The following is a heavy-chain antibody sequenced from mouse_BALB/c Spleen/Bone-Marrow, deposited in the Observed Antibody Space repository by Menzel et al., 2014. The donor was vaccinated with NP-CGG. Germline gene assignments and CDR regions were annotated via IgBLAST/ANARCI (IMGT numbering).Heavy chain of an antibody. Sequence: VQLQQSGPELVKPGASVKMSCKASGYTFTSYYIHWVKQRPGQGLEWTGWIYPGDGSTKYNEKFKGKTTLTADKSSSTAYMLLSSLTSEDSAIYFCARQGGPYYFDYWGQGTTLTVSS. V-gene: IGHV1S56*01. D-gene: IGHD3-3*01. CDR3: ARQGGPYYFDY. J-gene: IGHJ2*01. CDR2: IYPGDGST. CDR1: GYTFTSYY.